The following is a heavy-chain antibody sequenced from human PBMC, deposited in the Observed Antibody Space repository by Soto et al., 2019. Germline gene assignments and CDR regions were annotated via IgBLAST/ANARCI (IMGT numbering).Heavy chain of an antibody. CDR3: ARVRDWFDP. J-gene: IGHJ5*02. Sequence: PSETLSLTCAVYGGSFSGYYWNWIRQPPGKGLEWIGEIDHSVYANYNPSLKSRVTISVDTSKNQFSLRPTSVTAADTAVYYCARVRDWFDPWGQGTRVTVSS. CDR2: IDHSVYA. V-gene: IGHV4-34*01. D-gene: IGHD3-3*01. CDR1: GGSFSGYY.